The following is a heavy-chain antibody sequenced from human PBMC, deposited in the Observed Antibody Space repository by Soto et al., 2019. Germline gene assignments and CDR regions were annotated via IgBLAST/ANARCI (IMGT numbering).Heavy chain of an antibody. V-gene: IGHV5-51*01. CDR3: AILWGTMGRTLGVGWFDP. CDR1: GYRFTRYW. CDR2: IYPGDSDT. Sequence: PGESLKISCKGSGYRFTRYWIGWVRQMPGKGLEWMGIIYPGDSDTRYSPSFQGQVTISADKSISTAYLQWSSLKASDTAMYYCAILWGTMGRTLGVGWFDPWGQGTQVTVSS. J-gene: IGHJ5*02. D-gene: IGHD3-16*01.